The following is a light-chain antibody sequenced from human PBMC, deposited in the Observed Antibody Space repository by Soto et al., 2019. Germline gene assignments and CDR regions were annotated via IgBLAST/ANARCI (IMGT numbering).Light chain of an antibody. CDR2: SNN. Sequence: QSVLTQPPSASGTHGQRVTISCSGSSSNIGSNTVNWYQQLPGTAPKLLIYSNNQRPSWVPDRFSGSKSGTSASLSISGLQSEYEADYYCAAWDDSLNGLYVVFGVGTKLTVL. CDR3: AAWDDSLNGLYVV. CDR1: SSNIGSNT. V-gene: IGLV1-44*01. J-gene: IGLJ2*01.